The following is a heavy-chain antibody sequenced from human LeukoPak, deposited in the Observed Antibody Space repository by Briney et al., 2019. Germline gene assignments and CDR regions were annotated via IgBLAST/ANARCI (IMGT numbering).Heavy chain of an antibody. Sequence: SETLSLTCTVSGGSISSSNYYWGWIRQPPGKGLEWIGSIYYSGSTYYNPSLRGRVTISLDTSNNQFSLKLTSMTAADTAVYYCARFSSGCSTSSCYLTYWGQGTLVTVS. V-gene: IGHV4-39*07. CDR1: GGSISSSNYY. D-gene: IGHD2-2*01. J-gene: IGHJ4*02. CDR2: IYYSGST. CDR3: ARFSSGCSTSSCYLTY.